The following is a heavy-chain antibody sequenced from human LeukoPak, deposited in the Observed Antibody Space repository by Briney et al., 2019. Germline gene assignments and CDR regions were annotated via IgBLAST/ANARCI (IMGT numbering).Heavy chain of an antibody. Sequence: PGGSLRLSCAASGFTVSSNYMSWVRQAPGKGLDWVSVIYNGGKTYYADSVKGRFSISRDNSKNTLYLQMNSLRAEDTAVYSCARAIQYCSGGSCYPCAFDIWGQGTMVTVSS. CDR1: GFTVSSNY. CDR2: IYNGGKT. V-gene: IGHV3-53*01. D-gene: IGHD2-15*01. J-gene: IGHJ3*02. CDR3: ARAIQYCSGGSCYPCAFDI.